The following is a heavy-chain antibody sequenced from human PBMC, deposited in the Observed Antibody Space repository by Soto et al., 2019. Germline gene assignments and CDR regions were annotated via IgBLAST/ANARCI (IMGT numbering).Heavy chain of an antibody. CDR3: ARCHIYYYGSGSRDPCFDP. CDR1: GGSISSYY. J-gene: IGHJ5*02. V-gene: IGHV4-59*08. D-gene: IGHD3-10*01. Sequence: SETLSLTCTVSGGSISSYYWSCIRQPPGKGLEWIGYIYYSGSTNYNPSLKSRVTISVDTPKNQFSLKLSSVTAADTAVYYCARCHIYYYGSGSRDPCFDPWGQGTLVTVSS. CDR2: IYYSGST.